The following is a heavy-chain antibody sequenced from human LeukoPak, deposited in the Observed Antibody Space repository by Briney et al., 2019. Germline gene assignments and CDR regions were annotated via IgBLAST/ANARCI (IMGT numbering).Heavy chain of an antibody. J-gene: IGHJ6*02. CDR3: ARRSQGYYYYGMDV. CDR2: IIPIFGTA. Sequence: ASVKVSCKASGGTFGSYAISWVRQAPGQGLEWMGGIIPIFGTANYAQKFQGRVTITADESTSTAYMELSSLRSEDTAVYYCARRSQGYYYYGMDVWGQGTTVTVSS. CDR1: GGTFGSYA. V-gene: IGHV1-69*13.